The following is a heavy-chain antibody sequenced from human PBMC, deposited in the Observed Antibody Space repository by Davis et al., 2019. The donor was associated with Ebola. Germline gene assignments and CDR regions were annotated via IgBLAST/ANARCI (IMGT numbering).Heavy chain of an antibody. CDR3: AREGYYEKYSMDV. D-gene: IGHD3-22*01. V-gene: IGHV3-53*01. CDR1: GFTVSSNY. CDR2: IYSGGST. J-gene: IGHJ6*02. Sequence: GESLKISCAASGFTVSSNYMSWVRQAPGKGLEWVSVIYSGGSTYYADSVKGRFTISRDNSKNTLYLQMNSLRAEDTAVYYCAREGYYEKYSMDVWGQRTTVTVSS.